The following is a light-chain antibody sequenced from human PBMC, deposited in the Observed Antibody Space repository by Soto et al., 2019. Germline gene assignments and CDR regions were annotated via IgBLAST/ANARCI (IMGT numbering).Light chain of an antibody. Sequence: QSVLTQPASVSGSPGQSIAISCTGTSSDVGSYNLVSWYQQHPGKAPKLMIYEDTKRPSGVSNRFSGSKSGDTASLTISGLQAEDEADYYCCSYAGTSTGVFGGGTKVTVL. CDR1: SSDVGSYNL. J-gene: IGLJ2*01. CDR3: CSYAGTSTGV. CDR2: EDT. V-gene: IGLV2-23*01.